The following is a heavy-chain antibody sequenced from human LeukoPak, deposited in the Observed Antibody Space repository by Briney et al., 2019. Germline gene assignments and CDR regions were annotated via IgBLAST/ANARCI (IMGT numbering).Heavy chain of an antibody. D-gene: IGHD1-26*01. J-gene: IGHJ6*02. Sequence: GGSLRLSCAASGFTFSSYSMNWVRQAPGKGLEWVSSISSSSSYIYYADSVKGRFTISRDNSKNTLFLQMNSLRGEDTAVYYCAKDPASGSSYYFYGMDVWGQGTTVTVSS. V-gene: IGHV3-21*01. CDR2: ISSSSSYI. CDR3: AKDPASGSSYYFYGMDV. CDR1: GFTFSSYS.